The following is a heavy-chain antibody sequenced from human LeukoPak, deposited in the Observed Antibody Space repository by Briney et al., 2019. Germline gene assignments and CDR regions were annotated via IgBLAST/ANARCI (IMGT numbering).Heavy chain of an antibody. CDR3: XXXVRDSGYDLNRQLDY. CDR2: IYPGDSDT. J-gene: IGHJ4*02. V-gene: IGHV5-51*01. CDR1: GYSFTSYW. D-gene: IGHD5-12*01. Sequence: GESLKISCKGSGYSFTSYWIGWVRQMPGKGLEWMGIIYPGDSDTRYSPSFQGHDTISADKSIRTAYLQLSSLHASHTAMSYXXXXVRDSGYDLNRQLDYWGQGTLVTVSS.